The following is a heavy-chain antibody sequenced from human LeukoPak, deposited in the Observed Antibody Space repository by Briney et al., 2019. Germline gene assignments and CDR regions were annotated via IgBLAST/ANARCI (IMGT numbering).Heavy chain of an antibody. J-gene: IGHJ3*02. D-gene: IGHD3-22*01. Sequence: GASVKVSCKASGYTFTSYGISWLRQAPGQGLEWMGWISAYNGNTNYAQKLQGRVTMTTDTSTSTAYMELRSLRSDDTAVYYCASSTGRYDSSGYYRVYAFDIWGQGTMVTASS. CDR2: ISAYNGNT. CDR3: ASSTGRYDSSGYYRVYAFDI. CDR1: GYTFTSYG. V-gene: IGHV1-18*01.